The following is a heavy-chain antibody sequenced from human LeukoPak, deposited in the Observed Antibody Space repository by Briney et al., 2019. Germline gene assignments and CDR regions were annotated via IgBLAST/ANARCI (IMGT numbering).Heavy chain of an antibody. Sequence: GASVKVSCKASGYTFTGYYMHWVRQAPGQGLEWMGGIIPIFGTANYAQKFQGRVTITTDESTSTAYMELSSLRSEDTAAYYCARGVRFLEWSNMDVWGKGTTVTVSS. V-gene: IGHV1-69*05. D-gene: IGHD3-3*01. CDR3: ARGVRFLEWSNMDV. J-gene: IGHJ6*03. CDR2: IIPIFGTA. CDR1: GYTFTGYY.